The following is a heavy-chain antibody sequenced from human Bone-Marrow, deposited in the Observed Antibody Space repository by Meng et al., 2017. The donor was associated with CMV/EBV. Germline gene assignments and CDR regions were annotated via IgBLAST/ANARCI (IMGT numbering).Heavy chain of an antibody. CDR3: ARAHPPQNAFDI. J-gene: IGHJ3*02. CDR1: GYTFTDYY. CDR2: INPSGGST. Sequence: ASVKVSCKASGYTFTDYYMHWVRQAPGQGLEWMGIINPSGGSTSYAQNFQGRVTMTRDTSTSTVYMELSSLRSEDTAVYYCARAHPPQNAFDIWGQGTRVTGSS. D-gene: IGHD1-14*01. V-gene: IGHV1-46*01.